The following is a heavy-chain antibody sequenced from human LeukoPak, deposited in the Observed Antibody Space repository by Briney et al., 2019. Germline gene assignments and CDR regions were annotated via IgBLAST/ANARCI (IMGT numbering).Heavy chain of an antibody. Sequence: GGSLRLSCAASGFTSNNYGMNWVRQAPGKGLEWVSVVSTSGDNGYYADSVQGRFTISRDNSKNSLYLQMNSLRAEDTAVYYCAKGGTGTTVRYFDYWGQGTLVTVSS. CDR2: VSTSGDNG. V-gene: IGHV3-23*01. D-gene: IGHD1-7*01. CDR1: GFTSNNYG. CDR3: AKGGTGTTVRYFDY. J-gene: IGHJ4*02.